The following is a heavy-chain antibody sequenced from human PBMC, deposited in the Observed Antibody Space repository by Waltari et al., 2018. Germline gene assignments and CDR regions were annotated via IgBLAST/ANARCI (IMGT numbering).Heavy chain of an antibody. V-gene: IGHV3-48*03. J-gene: IGHJ4*02. CDR3: ARYQTTWKAAGFDY. Sequence: EVQLVESGGGLVQPGGSLRLSCAASGFTFRSYDMNWVRQAPGKGLEWVSYISRSGSTIYYADSVKGRFTISRDNAKNSLYLQMNSLRAEDTAVYYCARYQTTWKAAGFDYWGQGTLVTVSS. D-gene: IGHD6-13*01. CDR2: ISRSGSTI. CDR1: GFTFRSYD.